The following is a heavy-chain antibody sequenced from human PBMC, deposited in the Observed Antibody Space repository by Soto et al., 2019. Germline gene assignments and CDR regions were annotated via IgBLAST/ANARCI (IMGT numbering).Heavy chain of an antibody. Sequence: SETLSLTCTVSGCSISSGCYYCSWSRQHPGKGLEWIGYIYYSGSTYYNPSLKSRVTISVDTSKNQFSLKLSSVTAADTAVYYCARVLGFWSGYSNNWFDPWGQGTLVTVSS. CDR3: ARVLGFWSGYSNNWFDP. J-gene: IGHJ5*02. CDR1: GCSISSGCYY. CDR2: IYYSGST. V-gene: IGHV4-31*03. D-gene: IGHD3-3*01.